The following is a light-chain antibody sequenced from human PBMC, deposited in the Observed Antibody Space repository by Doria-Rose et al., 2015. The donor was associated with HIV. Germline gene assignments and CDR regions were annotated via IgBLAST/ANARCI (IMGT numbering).Light chain of an antibody. Sequence: CPASQYINNCLNWYQQKPGKAPKLLIYDASILETGVPSRFSGSGSVTDFNFTVSSLQPEDIATDYCQQYENLPLTFGGGTKIEI. CDR2: DAS. V-gene: IGKV1-33*01. CDR3: QQYENLPLT. CDR1: QYINNC. J-gene: IGKJ4*01.